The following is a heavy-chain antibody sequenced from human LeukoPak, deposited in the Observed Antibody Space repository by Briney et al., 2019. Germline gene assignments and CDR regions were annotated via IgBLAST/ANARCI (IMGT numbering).Heavy chain of an antibody. V-gene: IGHV4-59*01. CDR1: GGFINNFY. CDR3: ARDSPYSSSWYAARY. CDR2: IYYTGST. J-gene: IGHJ4*02. Sequence: SETLSLTCTVSGGFINNFYWSWIRQPPGKGLEWIGYIYYTGSTSYNPSLNSRVTISIDTSKNQFSLKLSSVTAADTAVYYCARDSPYSSSWYAARYWGQGTLVTVSS. D-gene: IGHD6-13*01.